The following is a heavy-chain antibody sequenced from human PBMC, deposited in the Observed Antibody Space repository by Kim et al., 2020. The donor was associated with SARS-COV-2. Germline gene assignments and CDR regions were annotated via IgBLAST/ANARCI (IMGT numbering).Heavy chain of an antibody. CDR3: AKDSGGRRQLWFDY. D-gene: IGHD5-18*01. Sequence: GGSLRLSCAASGFTFSSYAMSWVRQAPGKGLEWVSSISGSDGSTYYADSVKGRFTISRDNSKNTLFLQMNSLRAEDTAVYYCAKDSGGRRQLWFDYWGQGTLVTVSS. CDR2: ISGSDGST. V-gene: IGHV3-23*01. CDR1: GFTFSSYA. J-gene: IGHJ4*02.